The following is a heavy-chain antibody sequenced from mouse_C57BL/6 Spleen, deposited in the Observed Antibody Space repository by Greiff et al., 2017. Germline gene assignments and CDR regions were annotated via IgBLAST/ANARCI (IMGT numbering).Heavy chain of an antibody. V-gene: IGHV1-55*01. CDR1: GYTFTSYW. J-gene: IGHJ1*03. Sequence: QVQLKQPGAELVKPGASVKMSCKASGYTFTSYWITWVKQRPGQGLEWIGDIYPGSGSTNYNEKFKSKATLTVDTSSSTAYMQLSSLTSEDSAVYYCARDDYDYWYFDVWGTGTTVTVAS. CDR2: IYPGSGST. CDR3: ARDDYDYWYFDV. D-gene: IGHD2-4*01.